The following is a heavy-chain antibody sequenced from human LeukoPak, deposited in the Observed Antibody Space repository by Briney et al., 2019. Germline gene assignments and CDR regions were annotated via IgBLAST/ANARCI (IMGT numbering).Heavy chain of an antibody. D-gene: IGHD6-19*01. Sequence: GGSLRLSCAASGFTFSSYGMHWVRQAPGKGLEWVAVISYDGSNKYYADSVKDRFTISRDNSKNTLYLQMNSLRAEDTAVYYCAKDNLYSSGCDYWGQGTLVTVSS. V-gene: IGHV3-30*18. J-gene: IGHJ4*02. CDR1: GFTFSSYG. CDR2: ISYDGSNK. CDR3: AKDNLYSSGCDY.